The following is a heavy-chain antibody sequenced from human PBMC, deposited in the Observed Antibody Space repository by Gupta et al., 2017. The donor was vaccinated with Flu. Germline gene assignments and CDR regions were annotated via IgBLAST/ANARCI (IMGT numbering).Heavy chain of an antibody. J-gene: IGHJ4*02. CDR1: GFTFSSYD. V-gene: IGHV3-13*01. CDR3: ARGRRYFDWLLGKYANYYFDY. D-gene: IGHD3-9*01. CDR2: IGTAGDT. Sequence: EVQLVESGGGLVQPGGSLRLSCAASGFTFSSYDMHWVRQATGKGLEWVSAIGTAGDTYYPGSVKGRFTISRENAKNSLYLQMNSLRAGDTAVYYCARGRRYFDWLLGKYANYYFDYWGQGTLVTVSS.